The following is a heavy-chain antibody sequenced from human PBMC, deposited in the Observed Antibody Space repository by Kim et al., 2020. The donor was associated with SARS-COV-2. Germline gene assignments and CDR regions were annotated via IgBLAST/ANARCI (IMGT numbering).Heavy chain of an antibody. Sequence: VSVKSRITITPDTSKNQFSLQLNSVTPEDTAVYYCARGKLQLWPYYGMDVWGQGTTVTVSS. V-gene: IGHV6-1*01. D-gene: IGHD5-18*01. J-gene: IGHJ6*02. CDR3: ARGKLQLWPYYGMDV.